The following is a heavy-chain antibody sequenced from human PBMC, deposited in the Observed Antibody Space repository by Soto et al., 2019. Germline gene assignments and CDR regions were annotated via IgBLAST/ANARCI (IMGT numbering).Heavy chain of an antibody. V-gene: IGHV3-23*01. Sequence: GKGLEWVSAISGSGGSTYYADSVKGRFTISRDNSKNTLYLQMNSLRAEDTAVYYCAKGTFWSGYTYYFDYWGQGTLVTVSS. CDR2: ISGSGGST. D-gene: IGHD3-3*01. J-gene: IGHJ4*02. CDR3: AKGTFWSGYTYYFDY.